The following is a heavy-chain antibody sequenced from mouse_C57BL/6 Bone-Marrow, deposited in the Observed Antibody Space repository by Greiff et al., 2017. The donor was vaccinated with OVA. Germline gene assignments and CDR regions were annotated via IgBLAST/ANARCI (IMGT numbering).Heavy chain of an antibody. CDR3: ARRNFGSSFYAMGY. CDR1: GFNIKNTY. CDR2: IDPANDIT. Sequence: EVQLQQSVAELVRPGASVKLSCTASGFNIKNTYMHWVKQRPEQGPEWIGRIDPANDITKSAPKFPATATMTADTSSNTAYLQLNSLSSVDTAVYCCARRNFGSSFYAMGYWGQGGSVTVS. J-gene: IGHJ4*01. D-gene: IGHD1-1*01. V-gene: IGHV14-3*01.